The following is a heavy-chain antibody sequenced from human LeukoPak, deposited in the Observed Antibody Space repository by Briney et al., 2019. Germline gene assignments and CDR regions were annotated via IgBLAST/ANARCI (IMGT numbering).Heavy chain of an antibody. J-gene: IGHJ6*02. Sequence: ASVKVSCKASGYTFTGYYMHWVRQAPGQGLEWMGWINPNSGGTNYAQKFQGRVTMTRDTSISTAYMELSRLRSDDTAVYYCARDGVEMATISYYYYGMDVWGQGTTVTVSS. D-gene: IGHD5-24*01. CDR1: GYTFTGYY. CDR3: ARDGVEMATISYYYYGMDV. CDR2: INPNSGGT. V-gene: IGHV1-2*02.